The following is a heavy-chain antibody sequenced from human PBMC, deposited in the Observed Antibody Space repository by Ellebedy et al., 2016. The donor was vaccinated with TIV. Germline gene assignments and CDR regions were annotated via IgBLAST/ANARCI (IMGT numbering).Heavy chain of an antibody. CDR2: FTSSGSTI. V-gene: IGHV3-11*01. D-gene: IGHD6-25*01. CDR1: GFTFSDYY. J-gene: IGHJ4*02. CDR3: ARSIAAARLDY. Sequence: GESLKISCAGSGFTFSDYYMSWIRQSPGKGLEWISSFTSSGSTIYYADSVKGRFTISRDNAKRSVFLQLSSLRAEDTAVYYCARSIAAARLDYWGQGTLVTVSS.